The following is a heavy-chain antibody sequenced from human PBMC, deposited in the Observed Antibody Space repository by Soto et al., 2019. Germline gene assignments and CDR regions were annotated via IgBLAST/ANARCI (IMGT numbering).Heavy chain of an antibody. CDR3: AKVLDDYYDSSGYAG. J-gene: IGHJ4*02. CDR2: ISGSGGST. Sequence: EVQLLESGGGLVQPGGSLRLSCAASGFTFSSYAMSWVRQAPGKGLEWVSAISGSGGSTYYADSVKGRFTISRDNSKNTMYLQMNSLRAEDTAVYYCAKVLDDYYDSSGYAGWGQGTLVTVSS. CDR1: GFTFSSYA. V-gene: IGHV3-23*01. D-gene: IGHD3-22*01.